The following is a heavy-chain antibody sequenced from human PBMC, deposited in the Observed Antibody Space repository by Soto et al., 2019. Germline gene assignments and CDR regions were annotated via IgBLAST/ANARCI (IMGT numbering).Heavy chain of an antibody. V-gene: IGHV4-39*01. D-gene: IGHD3-3*01. CDR1: GGSISSSSYY. CDR2: IYYSGST. J-gene: IGHJ5*02. CDR3: ARHSVVYYDFWSGYSTLAP. Sequence: SETLSLTCTVSGGSISSSSYYWGWIRQPPGKGLEWIGSIYYSGSTYYNPSLKSRVTISVDTSKNQFSLKLSSVTAADTAVYYCARHSVVYYDFWSGYSTLAPWGQGNLVTVSS.